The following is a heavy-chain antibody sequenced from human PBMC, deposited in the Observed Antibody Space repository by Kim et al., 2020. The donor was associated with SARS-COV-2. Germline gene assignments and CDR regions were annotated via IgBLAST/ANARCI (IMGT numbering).Heavy chain of an antibody. CDR3: ARDKAAAAEAWIYYGMDV. J-gene: IGHJ6*02. Sequence: ASVKVSCKASGYTFTSYYTHWVRQAPGQGLEWMGIINPSGGSTSYAQKFQGRVTMTRDTSTSTVYMELSSLRSEDTAVYYCARDKAAAAEAWIYYGMDVWGQGTTVTVSS. D-gene: IGHD6-13*01. CDR1: GYTFTSYY. V-gene: IGHV1-46*01. CDR2: INPSGGST.